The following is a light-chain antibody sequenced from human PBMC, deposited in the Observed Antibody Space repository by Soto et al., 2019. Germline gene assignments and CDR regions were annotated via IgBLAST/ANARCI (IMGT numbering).Light chain of an antibody. CDR3: QQYGSSPPT. CDR1: QSVSTNY. Sequence: EIVLTQSPGTLSLSPGERATLSCRASQSVSTNYLACYQRKPGQAPRLLIYGASSRATDIPNRFSGSGSGIDFTLTITKLKAEDFAVYYCQQYGSSPPTYGQGTKVEIK. CDR2: GAS. V-gene: IGKV3-20*01. J-gene: IGKJ1*01.